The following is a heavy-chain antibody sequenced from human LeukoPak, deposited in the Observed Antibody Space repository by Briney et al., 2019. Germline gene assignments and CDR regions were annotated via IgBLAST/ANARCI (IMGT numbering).Heavy chain of an antibody. CDR3: ARGDSSGSYDAFDI. J-gene: IGHJ3*02. CDR2: ISYDGSNK. CDR1: GVTFSSYA. V-gene: IGHV3-30*11. D-gene: IGHD3-22*01. Sequence: GGSLRLSCAASGVTFSSYAMHWVPEAPGKGLEWVAVISYDGSNKSYADSVKGRFTTSRDNSTNTLYLQMNSLRAEDTAVYYCARGDSSGSYDAFDIWGQGKMVTVSA.